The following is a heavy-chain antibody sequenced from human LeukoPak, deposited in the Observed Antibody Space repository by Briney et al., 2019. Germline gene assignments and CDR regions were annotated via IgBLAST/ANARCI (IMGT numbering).Heavy chain of an antibody. CDR1: GGSIRGYF. Sequence: SETLSLTCTVSGGSIRGYFWSWIRQPSGKGLEWIGHIYSSGSTTYTPSLQGRVTISLDTSKNQFSLKLSSVTAADTAVYYCARHYDSGSYPLDFWGQGTLVTVSS. V-gene: IGHV4-59*08. J-gene: IGHJ4*02. CDR3: ARHYDSGSYPLDF. D-gene: IGHD3-10*01. CDR2: IYSSGST.